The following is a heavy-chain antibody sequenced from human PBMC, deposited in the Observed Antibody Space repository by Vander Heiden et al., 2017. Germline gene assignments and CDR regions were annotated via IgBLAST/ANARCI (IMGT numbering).Heavy chain of an antibody. CDR2: IYPGDSDT. D-gene: IGHD3-10*01. J-gene: IGHJ3*02. CDR3: AGPSITMVRGVPTDAFDI. V-gene: IGHV5-51*01. Sequence: PGKGLEWMGIIYPGDSDTRYSPSFQGQVTISADKSISTAYLQWSSLKASDTAMYYCAGPSITMVRGVPTDAFDIWGQGTMVTVSS.